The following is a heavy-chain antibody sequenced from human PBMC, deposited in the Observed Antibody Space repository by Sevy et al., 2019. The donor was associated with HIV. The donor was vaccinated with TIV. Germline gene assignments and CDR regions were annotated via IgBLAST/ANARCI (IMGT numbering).Heavy chain of an antibody. CDR3: AHEWELLGDAFDI. D-gene: IGHD1-26*01. V-gene: IGHV3-30*18. CDR1: GFTFSSYG. J-gene: IGHJ3*02. CDR2: ISFDGSNK. Sequence: GGYLRLSCAASGFTFSSYGMHWVRQAPGKGLEWVAVISFDGSNKYYADSVKGRFTISRDNSKNTLYLQMNSLRAEDTSAYYCAHEWELLGDAFDIWGQGTMVTVSS.